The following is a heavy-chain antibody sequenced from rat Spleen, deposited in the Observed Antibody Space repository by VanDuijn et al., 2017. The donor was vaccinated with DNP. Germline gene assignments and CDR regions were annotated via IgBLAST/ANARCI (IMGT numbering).Heavy chain of an antibody. CDR2: ISHNGGDR. D-gene: IGHD1-4*01. CDR1: GFIFSDYY. CDR3: TRRTGTYYALDA. V-gene: IGHV5-20*01. Sequence: EVQLVESGGDLVQPGGSLKLSCAASGFIFSDYYMAWVRQAPTKGLEWVASISHNGGDRYYRDSVKGRFTISRDYATSSLYLQMNSLRSEDTATYYCTRRTGTYYALDAWGQGTSVTVSS. J-gene: IGHJ4*01.